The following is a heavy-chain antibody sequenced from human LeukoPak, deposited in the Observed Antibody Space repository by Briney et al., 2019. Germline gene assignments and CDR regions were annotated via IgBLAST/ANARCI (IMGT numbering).Heavy chain of an antibody. CDR3: AKDMRRGRIAAPFDY. Sequence: GGSLRLSCAASGFTFDDYAMHWVRQAPGKGLEWVSLISEDGGSTYYADSVKGRFTISRDNSKNSLYLQMNSLRTEDTALYYCAKDMRRGRIAAPFDYWGQGTLVTVSS. CDR2: ISEDGGST. D-gene: IGHD6-13*01. CDR1: GFTFDDYA. V-gene: IGHV3-43*02. J-gene: IGHJ4*02.